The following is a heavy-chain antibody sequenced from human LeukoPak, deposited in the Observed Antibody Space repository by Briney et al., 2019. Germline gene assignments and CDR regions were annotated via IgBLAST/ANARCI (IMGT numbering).Heavy chain of an antibody. CDR2: IKSKTDGGTT. CDR3: TRLLPSSHHFFDS. Sequence: PGGSLRLSCAASAFTFSNAWMSWVRQAPGKGLEWVGRIKSKTDGGTTDYAAPVKGRFTISRDDSENTLYLQMDSLRAEDTAVYYCTRLLPSSHHFFDSWGQGTLVTVSS. J-gene: IGHJ4*02. CDR1: AFTFSNAW. D-gene: IGHD2-21*02. V-gene: IGHV3-15*01.